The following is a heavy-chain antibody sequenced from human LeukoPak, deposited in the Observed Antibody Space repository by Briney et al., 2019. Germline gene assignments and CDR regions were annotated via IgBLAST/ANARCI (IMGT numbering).Heavy chain of an antibody. CDR2: IIPIFGTA. CDR1: GGTFSSYA. V-gene: IGHV1-69*05. D-gene: IGHD6-13*01. CDR3: ARDYLIAAAVGNWFDP. Sequence: SSVEVSCKASGGTFSSYAISWVRQAPGQGLEWMGRIIPIFGTANYAQKFQGRVTITTDESTSTAYMELSSLRSEDTAVYYCARDYLIAAAVGNWFDPWGQGTLVTVSS. J-gene: IGHJ5*02.